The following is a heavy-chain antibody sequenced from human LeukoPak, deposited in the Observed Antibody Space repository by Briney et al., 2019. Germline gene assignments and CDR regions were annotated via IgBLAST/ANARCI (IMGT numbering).Heavy chain of an antibody. D-gene: IGHD1-26*01. CDR3: GTGTYLYYFDY. CDR2: VSYDGSDK. CDR1: GFTFSNYG. V-gene: IGHV3-30*03. Sequence: PGGSLRLSCAASGFTFSNYGTHWVRQAPGKGLEWVAVVSYDGSDKYYADSVKGRFTISRDNSKNTLFLQMNSLRAEDTAVYYCGTGTYLYYFDYWGQGTLVTVSS. J-gene: IGHJ4*02.